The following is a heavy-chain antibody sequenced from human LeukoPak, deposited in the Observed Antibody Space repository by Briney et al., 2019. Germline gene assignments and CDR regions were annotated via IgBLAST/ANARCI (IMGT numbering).Heavy chain of an antibody. D-gene: IGHD1-26*01. CDR1: GFTFSSYA. CDR2: INGNGDTT. CDR3: ARGNRGSSYGGDS. J-gene: IGHJ4*02. V-gene: IGHV3-20*04. Sequence: PGGSLRLSCAASGFTFSSYAMTWVRQAPGKGLEWVAGINGNGDTTGYADSVRGRFTISRDNAKNSLYLQMNSLRAEDTALYYCARGNRGSSYGGDSWGQGTLVTVSS.